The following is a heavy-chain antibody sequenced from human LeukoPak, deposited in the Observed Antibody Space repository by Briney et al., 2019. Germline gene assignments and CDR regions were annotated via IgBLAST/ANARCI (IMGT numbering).Heavy chain of an antibody. D-gene: IGHD6-13*01. CDR1: GGSFSGYY. CDR3: ARGGYSSSWRAEYFQH. V-gene: IGHV4-34*01. CDR2: INHSGST. J-gene: IGHJ1*01. Sequence: SETLSLTCAVYGGSFSGYYWSWIRQPPGKGLEWIGEINHSGSTNYNPSLKSRVTISVDTSKNKFSPKLSSVTAADKAVYYWARGGYSSSWRAEYFQHWGQGTLVTVSS.